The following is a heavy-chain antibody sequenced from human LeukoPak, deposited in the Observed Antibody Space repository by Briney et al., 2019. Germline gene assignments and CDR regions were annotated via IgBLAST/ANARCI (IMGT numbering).Heavy chain of an antibody. J-gene: IGHJ6*04. Sequence: PGGSLRLPCAASGFTFSSYEMNWVRQARGKGVEGVSYISSSGSTIYYADSVKGRFTISRDNAKNSLYLQMNSLRAENTAVYYCAELGITMIGGVWGKGTTVTISS. D-gene: IGHD3-10*02. CDR2: ISSSGSTI. V-gene: IGHV3-48*03. CDR1: GFTFSSYE. CDR3: AELGITMIGGV.